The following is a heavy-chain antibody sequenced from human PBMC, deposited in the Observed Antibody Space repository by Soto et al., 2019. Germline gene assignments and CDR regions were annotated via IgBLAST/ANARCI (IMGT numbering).Heavy chain of an antibody. Sequence: QVQLQESGPGLMKPSGTLSLTCAVSGGSISTNWWSWVRQPPGKGLEWIGEIYHSGATNYNPSLKTRVTMSVDKSQNHLSLNLNAVTAADTAVYYCARHIAVSGTRGFDFWGHGTLVTVSS. V-gene: IGHV4-4*02. CDR3: ARHIAVSGTRGFDF. D-gene: IGHD6-19*01. CDR2: IYHSGAT. CDR1: GGSISTNW. J-gene: IGHJ4*01.